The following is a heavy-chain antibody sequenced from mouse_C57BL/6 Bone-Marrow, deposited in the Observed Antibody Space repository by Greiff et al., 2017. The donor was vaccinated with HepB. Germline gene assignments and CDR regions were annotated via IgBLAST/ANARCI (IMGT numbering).Heavy chain of an antibody. D-gene: IGHD1-1*01. CDR2: ISYDGSN. V-gene: IGHV3-6*01. J-gene: IGHJ2*01. CDR1: GYSITSGYY. Sequence: EVKLVESGPGLVKPSQSLSLTCSVTGYSITSGYYWNWIRQFPGNKLEWMGYISYDGSNNYNPSLKNRISITRDTSKNQFFLKLNSVTTEDTATYYCARGDYYGSTHFDYWGQGTTLTVSS. CDR3: ARGDYYGSTHFDY.